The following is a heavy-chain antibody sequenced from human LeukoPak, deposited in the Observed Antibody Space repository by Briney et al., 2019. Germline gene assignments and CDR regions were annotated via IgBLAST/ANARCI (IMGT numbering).Heavy chain of an antibody. D-gene: IGHD1-26*01. CDR2: IIPISGTT. V-gene: IGHV1-69*15. Sequence: SVKVSCKTSGGTFASYAITWVRQAPGQGLEWMGKIIPISGTTNYAQKFQGRVTFTADESTSTAYMELSSLRSEDTALYYCARKLRLGGNWFDPWGQGTLVTVSS. J-gene: IGHJ5*02. CDR1: GGTFASYA. CDR3: ARKLRLGGNWFDP.